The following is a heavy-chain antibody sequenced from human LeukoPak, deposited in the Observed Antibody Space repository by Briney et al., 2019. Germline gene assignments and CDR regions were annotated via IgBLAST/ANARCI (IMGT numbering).Heavy chain of an antibody. CDR3: ARVQGGYNYFDY. CDR1: GYTFTDYY. J-gene: IGHJ4*02. V-gene: IGHV1-2*02. D-gene: IGHD5-24*01. CDR2: VFPYSGKS. Sequence: ASVKVSCKASGYTFTDYYIHWVRQAPGQGLEWMGWVFPYSGKSNLAQKFQGRVAMTSDTSVGTVYLELSRLTSDDTAVFFCARVQGGYNYFDYWGQGTPVTVSS.